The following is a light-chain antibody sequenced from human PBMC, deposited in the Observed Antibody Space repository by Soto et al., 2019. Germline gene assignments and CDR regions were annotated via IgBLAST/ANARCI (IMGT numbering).Light chain of an antibody. CDR3: CSYGGSSTYVL. V-gene: IGLV2-23*01. Sequence: QSALTQPASVSGSPGQSITISCTGTSSDVGSYNLVSWYQQHPGKAPKLMIYEDSERPSGVSIRFSGSKSGNTASLTISGLQAEDEADYYCCSYGGSSTYVLFGGGTQLTVL. CDR2: EDS. CDR1: SSDVGSYNL. J-gene: IGLJ2*01.